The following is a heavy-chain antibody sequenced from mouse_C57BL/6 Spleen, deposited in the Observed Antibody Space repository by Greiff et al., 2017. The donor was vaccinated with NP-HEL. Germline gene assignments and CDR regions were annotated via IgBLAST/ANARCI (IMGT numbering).Heavy chain of an antibody. CDR3: ARSYYYGSSYDY. Sequence: VQLQQPGAELVRPGTSVKLSCKASGYTFTSYWMHWVKQRPGQGLEWIGVIDPSDSYTNYNQKFKGKATLTVDTSSSTAYMQLSSLTSEDSAVYYCARSYYYGSSYDYWGQGTTLTVSS. CDR1: GYTFTSYW. CDR2: IDPSDSYT. D-gene: IGHD1-1*01. J-gene: IGHJ2*01. V-gene: IGHV1-59*01.